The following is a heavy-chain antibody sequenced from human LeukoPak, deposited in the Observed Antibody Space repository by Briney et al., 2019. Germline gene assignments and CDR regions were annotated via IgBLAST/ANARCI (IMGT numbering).Heavy chain of an antibody. D-gene: IGHD5-18*01. CDR1: GYTFTSYA. CDR2: ISAYNGNT. Sequence: ASVKVSCKASGYTFTSYAMNWVRQAPGQGLEWMGWISAYNGNTNYAQKLQGRVTMTTDTSTSTAYMELRSLRSDDTAVYYCARVVDTAMGYYYYYYMDVWGKGTTVTISS. J-gene: IGHJ6*03. CDR3: ARVVDTAMGYYYYYYMDV. V-gene: IGHV1-18*01.